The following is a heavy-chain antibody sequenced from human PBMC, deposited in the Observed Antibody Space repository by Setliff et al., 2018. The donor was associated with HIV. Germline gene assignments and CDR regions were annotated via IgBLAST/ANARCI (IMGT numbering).Heavy chain of an antibody. Sequence: SETLSLTCTVSGDPIFIGGYYWSWIRQHPGGGLEWIGYIYHTGKTYYNPSLQSRIIMSLDMSQNQFSLKLSSVTAADTAVYYCAKEGNSVDNWLDPWGPETLLVTVSS. CDR2: IYHTGKT. CDR3: AKEGNSVDNWLDP. V-gene: IGHV4-31*03. CDR1: GDPIFIGGYY. J-gene: IGHJ5*02. D-gene: IGHD1-26*01.